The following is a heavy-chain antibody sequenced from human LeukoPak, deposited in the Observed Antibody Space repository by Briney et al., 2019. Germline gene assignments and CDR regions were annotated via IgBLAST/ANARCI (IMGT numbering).Heavy chain of an antibody. CDR1: GFTFSSYW. J-gene: IGHJ4*02. CDR2: IASDGSST. V-gene: IGHV3-74*01. Sequence: GGSLRLSCAASGFTFSSYWMNWVRQAPGKGLVWVSRIASDGSSTTYADSVKGRFSISRGNAKNALYLQMNSLRVEDTAVYYCARGRPHGNDYWGQGTLVTVSS. D-gene: IGHD4-23*01. CDR3: ARGRPHGNDY.